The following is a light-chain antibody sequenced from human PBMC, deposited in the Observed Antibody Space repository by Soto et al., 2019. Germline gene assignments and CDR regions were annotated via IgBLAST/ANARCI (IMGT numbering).Light chain of an antibody. CDR2: AAS. V-gene: IGKV1-39*01. CDR1: QSISSY. J-gene: IGKJ1*01. CDR3: QQYDGSPRT. Sequence: DIQMTQSPSSLSASVGDRVTITCRASQSISSYLNWYQQKPGKAPKLLIYAASSLQSGVPSRFSGSGSGTDFTLTISRLEPEDFAVYYCQQYDGSPRTFGQGTKVDI.